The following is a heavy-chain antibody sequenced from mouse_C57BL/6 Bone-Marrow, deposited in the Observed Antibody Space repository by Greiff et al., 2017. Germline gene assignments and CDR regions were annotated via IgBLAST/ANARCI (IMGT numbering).Heavy chain of an antibody. D-gene: IGHD2-3*01. Sequence: VQLQQPGAELVMPGASVKLSCKASGYTFTSYWMHWVKQRPGQGLEWIGEIDPSDSYTNYNQKFKGKSTLTVDKSSSTAYMQLSSLTSEDSAVYYCARSPYDGNYFDYWGQGTTLTVSS. CDR3: ARSPYDGNYFDY. CDR1: GYTFTSYW. V-gene: IGHV1-69*01. CDR2: IDPSDSYT. J-gene: IGHJ2*01.